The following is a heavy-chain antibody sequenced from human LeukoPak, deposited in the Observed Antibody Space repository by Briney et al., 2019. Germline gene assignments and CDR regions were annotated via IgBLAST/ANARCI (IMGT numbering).Heavy chain of an antibody. V-gene: IGHV4-31*03. Sequence: PSETLSLTCTVSGGSISSGGYYWSWIRQHPGKGLEWIGYIYYSGSTYYNPSLKSRDTISVDTSKNQFSLKLSSVTAADTAVYYCARRPRYCSSTSCFIFDYWGQGTLVTVSS. CDR3: ARRPRYCSSTSCFIFDY. CDR2: IYYSGST. J-gene: IGHJ4*02. CDR1: GGSISSGGYY. D-gene: IGHD2-2*01.